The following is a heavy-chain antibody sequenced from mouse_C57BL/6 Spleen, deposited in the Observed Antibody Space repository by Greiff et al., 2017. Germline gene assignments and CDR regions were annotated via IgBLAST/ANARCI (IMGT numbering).Heavy chain of an antibody. CDR3: VRGPDYYGSSYFDY. CDR1: GFTFNTYA. Sequence: EVMLVESGGGLVQPKGSLKLSCAASGFTFNTYAMHWVRQAPGKGLEWVARIRSKSSNYATYYADSVKDRFTISRDDSQSMLYLQMNNLKTEDTAMYYCVRGPDYYGSSYFDYWGQGTTLTVSS. CDR2: IRSKSSNYAT. V-gene: IGHV10-3*01. D-gene: IGHD1-1*01. J-gene: IGHJ2*01.